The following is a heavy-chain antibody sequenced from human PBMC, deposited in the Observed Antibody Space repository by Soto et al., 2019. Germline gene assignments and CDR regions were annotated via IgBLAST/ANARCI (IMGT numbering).Heavy chain of an antibody. CDR1: GFIFGDYA. V-gene: IGHV3-11*01. CDR2: ISLSGYVT. D-gene: IGHD1-1*01. Sequence: QVRLVESGGDLVKPGGSLRLSCVGSGFIFGDYAMCWIRQAPGKGLEWISYISLSGYVTFVADSVKGRFTFSRDNRKNTLYVQMNSLTAGDTAVYYCVRWWNGFDYWGQGTLVTVSS. CDR3: VRWWNGFDY. J-gene: IGHJ4*02.